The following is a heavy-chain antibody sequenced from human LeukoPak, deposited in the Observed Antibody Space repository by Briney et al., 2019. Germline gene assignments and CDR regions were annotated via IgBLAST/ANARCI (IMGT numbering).Heavy chain of an antibody. D-gene: IGHD1-7*01. Sequence: PGGSLRLSCAAAGFTFSIYNMNWVRQAPGKGLEWISHISKDSSDIYYADSVKGRFTISRDNAKKSLYLQMSSLRDEDTAVYYCARDFRGNYSMDSWGQGTLVTVSS. J-gene: IGHJ4*02. CDR2: ISKDSSDI. V-gene: IGHV3-48*02. CDR1: GFTFSIYN. CDR3: ARDFRGNYSMDS.